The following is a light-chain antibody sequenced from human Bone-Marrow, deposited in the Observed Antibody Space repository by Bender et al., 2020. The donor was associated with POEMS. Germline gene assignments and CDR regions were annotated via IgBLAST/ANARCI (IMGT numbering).Light chain of an antibody. CDR1: SSNIGKNF. CDR3: CSYAGSYEV. J-gene: IGLJ3*02. CDR2: RDD. Sequence: QSVLTQPPSSSATPGQRVTISCSGTSSNIGKNFVDWYQQLPGTAPKLLMYRDDQRPSGVPDRFSGSKSGTSASLAISGLRSEDEADYYCCSYAGSYEVFGGGTKLTVL. V-gene: IGLV1-47*01.